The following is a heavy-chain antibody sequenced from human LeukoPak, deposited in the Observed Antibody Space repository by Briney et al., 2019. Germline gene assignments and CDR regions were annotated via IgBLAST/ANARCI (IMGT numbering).Heavy chain of an antibody. D-gene: IGHD6-6*01. CDR3: ARGTLSEYSSYYYYYYYMDV. CDR2: INHSGST. V-gene: IGHV4-34*01. J-gene: IGHJ6*03. Sequence: SETLSLTCAVYGGSFSGYYWSWIRQPPGKGLEWIGEINHSGSTNYNPSLKSRVTISVDTSKNQFSLKLSSVTAADTAVYYCARGTLSEYSSYYYYYYYMDVWGKGTTVTVSS. CDR1: GGSFSGYY.